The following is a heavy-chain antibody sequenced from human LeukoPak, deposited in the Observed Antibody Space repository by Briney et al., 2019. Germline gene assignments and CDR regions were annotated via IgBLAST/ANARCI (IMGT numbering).Heavy chain of an antibody. J-gene: IGHJ4*02. CDR1: GGSISSYY. Sequence: TPSETLSLTCTVSGGSISSYYWSWIRQPAGKGLEWIGRIYTSGSTNYNPSLKSRVTMSVDTSKNQFSLKLSSVTAADTAVYYCAREVAVVVVAARVRGLFDYWGQGTLVTVSS. V-gene: IGHV4-4*07. D-gene: IGHD2-15*01. CDR3: AREVAVVVVAARVRGLFDY. CDR2: IYTSGST.